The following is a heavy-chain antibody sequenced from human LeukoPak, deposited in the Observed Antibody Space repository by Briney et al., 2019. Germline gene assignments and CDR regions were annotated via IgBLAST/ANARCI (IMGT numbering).Heavy chain of an antibody. J-gene: IGHJ4*02. V-gene: IGHV3-30*02. CDR2: IRYDGSNK. CDR3: AKENLLPCYFDY. Sequence: GGSLRLSCAASGFTFSSYGMHWVRQAPGKGLEWVAFIRYDGSNKYYADSVKGRFTISRDNSKNTLYLQMNSLRAEDTAVYYCAKENLLPCYFDYWGQGTLVTVSS. CDR1: GFTFSSYG. D-gene: IGHD3-22*01.